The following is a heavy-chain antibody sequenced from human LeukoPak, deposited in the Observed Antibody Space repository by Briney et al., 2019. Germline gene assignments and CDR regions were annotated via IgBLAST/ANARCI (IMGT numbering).Heavy chain of an antibody. V-gene: IGHV3-7*01. D-gene: IGHD1-14*01. CDR1: GFTFSAYW. CDR2: IKEDGIEK. CDR3: ASNRAGYYYYYMDV. Sequence: GGSLRLSCTTSGFTFSAYWMTCVRQAPGKGLEWVAKIKEDGIEKYYVDSVKGRFTISRDNAKNSLYLQMNSLRAEDTAVYYCASNRAGYYYYYMDVWGKGTTVTVSS. J-gene: IGHJ6*03.